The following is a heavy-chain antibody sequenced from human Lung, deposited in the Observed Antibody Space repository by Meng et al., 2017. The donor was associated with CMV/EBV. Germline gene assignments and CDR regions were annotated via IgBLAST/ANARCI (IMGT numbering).Heavy chain of an antibody. CDR1: GFTFGTYG. V-gene: IGHV3-23*03. J-gene: IGHJ5*02. D-gene: IGHD4-17*01. CDR2: IYLGDRST. CDR3: AKNPGDYADP. Sequence: GEXXKISCAASGFTFGTYGMSWVRQAPGKGLEWVAVIYLGDRSTWDGDFVKGRYSIYTDDYKSTVYLQMNSLRAEDTALHYCAKNPGDYADPSGQGTLVTVSS.